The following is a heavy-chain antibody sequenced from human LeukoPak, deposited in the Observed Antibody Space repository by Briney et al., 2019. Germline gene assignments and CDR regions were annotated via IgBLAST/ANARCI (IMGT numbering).Heavy chain of an antibody. Sequence: TGGSLRLSCAASGFTFGRYGMHWVRQAPGKGLEWVAVIWYDGSNKYYADSVKGRFTISRDNSKNTLYLQMNSLRAEDTAVYYCAKGRYSSSWYGDYWGQGTLVTVSS. D-gene: IGHD6-13*01. J-gene: IGHJ4*02. CDR1: GFTFGRYG. CDR2: IWYDGSNK. CDR3: AKGRYSSSWYGDY. V-gene: IGHV3-33*06.